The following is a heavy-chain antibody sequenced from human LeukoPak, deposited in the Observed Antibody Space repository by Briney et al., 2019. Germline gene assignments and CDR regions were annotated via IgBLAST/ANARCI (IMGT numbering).Heavy chain of an antibody. CDR1: GYTFTSYG. V-gene: IGHV1-46*01. CDR3: ARGHSSSSAAFDI. CDR2: INPSGGST. D-gene: IGHD6-6*01. J-gene: IGHJ3*02. Sequence: ASVKVSCKAYGYTFTSYGITWVRQAPGQGLEWMGIINPSGGSTSYAQKFQGRVTMTRDMSTSTVYMELSSLRSEDTAVYYCARGHSSSSAAFDIWGQGTMVTVSS.